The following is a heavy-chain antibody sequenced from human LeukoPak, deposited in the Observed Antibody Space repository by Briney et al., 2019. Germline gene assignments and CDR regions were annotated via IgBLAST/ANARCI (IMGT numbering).Heavy chain of an antibody. J-gene: IGHJ4*02. CDR2: ISSSSSYI. CDR1: GFTFSSYS. CDR3: ARDGFSMVRGVIIPFDY. D-gene: IGHD3-10*01. Sequence: GGSLRLSCAASGFTFSSYSTNWVRQAPGKGLEWVSSISSSSSYIYYADSVKGRFTISRDNAKNSLYLQMNSLRAEDTAVYYCARDGFSMVRGVIIPFDYWGQGTLVTVSS. V-gene: IGHV3-21*01.